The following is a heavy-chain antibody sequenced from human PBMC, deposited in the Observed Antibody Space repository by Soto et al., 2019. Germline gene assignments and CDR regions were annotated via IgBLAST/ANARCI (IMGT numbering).Heavy chain of an antibody. CDR2: ISAYNGNT. CDR3: AREPGKSDDDSGYYYYYGMDV. J-gene: IGHJ6*02. Sequence: ASVKVSCKASGYTFTSYGISWVRQAPGQGLEWMGWISAYNGNTNYAQKLQGRVTMTTDTSTSTAYMELRSLRSDDTAVYYCAREPGKSDDDSGYYYYYGMDVWGQGTTVTVSS. V-gene: IGHV1-18*01. D-gene: IGHD2-21*02. CDR1: GYTFTSYG.